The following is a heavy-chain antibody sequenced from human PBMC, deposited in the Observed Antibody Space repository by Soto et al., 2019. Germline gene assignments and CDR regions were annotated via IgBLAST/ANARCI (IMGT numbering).Heavy chain of an antibody. V-gene: IGHV4-34*01. J-gene: IGHJ4*02. CDR2: INQSGGT. Sequence: QVKLQQWGAGLLKPSEPLSLTCAANGGSFRGNYWGWFRQPPGKGREWIGEINQSGGTNYNPSLKSRVTISVDTSKNQFSLKLSSVTAADTAVYYCARTYSSSWSPFDYWGQGTLVTVSS. CDR3: ARTYSSSWSPFDY. CDR1: GGSFRGNY. D-gene: IGHD6-13*01.